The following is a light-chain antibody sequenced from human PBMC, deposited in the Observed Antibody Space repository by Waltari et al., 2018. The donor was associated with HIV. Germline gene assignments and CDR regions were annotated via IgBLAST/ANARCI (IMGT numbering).Light chain of an antibody. CDR2: EVT. J-gene: IGLJ3*02. V-gene: IGLV2-23*02. CDR3: CSYRGSNTWV. Sequence: QSALTQPASVSGSPGQSITVSCTGTSSDVGTYDLVSWYQQHPGKAPKLMIYEVTKRPSGVSNRFSGSKSGNTASLTFSGLQADDEAEYYCCSYRGSNTWVFGGGTKVTVL. CDR1: SSDVGTYDL.